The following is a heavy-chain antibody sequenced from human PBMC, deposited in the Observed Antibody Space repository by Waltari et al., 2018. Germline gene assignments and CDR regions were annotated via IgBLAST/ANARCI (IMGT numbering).Heavy chain of an antibody. V-gene: IGHV3-7*01. J-gene: IGHJ3*02. CDR2: IMTDGSEE. D-gene: IGHD3-22*01. CDR3: ARDQWFAFDI. CDR1: GFTRGSYW. Sequence: EVQLVESGGGLVQPGGSLRLSCAASGFTRGSYWMSWVRQAPGKGLEWVANIMTDGSEEYYVDSVRGRFTISRDNAKNSLFLQMNSLRPEDTAVYYCARDQWFAFDIWGQGTMVTVSS.